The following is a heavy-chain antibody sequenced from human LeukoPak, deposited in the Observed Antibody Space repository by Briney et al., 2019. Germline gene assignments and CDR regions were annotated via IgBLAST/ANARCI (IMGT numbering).Heavy chain of an antibody. D-gene: IGHD5-24*01. CDR3: ARPDGYNYPY. CDR1: GFTFSDYY. CDR2: ISSSGGTI. V-gene: IGHV3-11*04. J-gene: IGHJ4*02. Sequence: PGGSLRLSCAASGFTFSDYYMSWIRQAPGKGLEWVSYISSSGGTIYCADSVKGRFTISRDNSKNSLYLQMDSLRAEDTAVYYCARPDGYNYPYWGQGTLVTVSS.